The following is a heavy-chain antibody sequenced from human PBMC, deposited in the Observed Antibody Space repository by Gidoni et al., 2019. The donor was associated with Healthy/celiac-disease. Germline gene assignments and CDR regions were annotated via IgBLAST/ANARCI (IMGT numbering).Heavy chain of an antibody. D-gene: IGHD3-9*01. Sequence: EVQLVESGGGLVKPGGSLRLSCAASGFTFSSYSMNWVRQAPGKGLEWVSSISSSSSYIYYADSVKGRFTISRDNDKNSLYLQMNSLRAEDTAVYYCARSHYDILTGYLVYWGQGTLVTVSS. J-gene: IGHJ4*02. CDR3: ARSHYDILTGYLVY. CDR2: ISSSSSYI. V-gene: IGHV3-21*01. CDR1: GFTFSSYS.